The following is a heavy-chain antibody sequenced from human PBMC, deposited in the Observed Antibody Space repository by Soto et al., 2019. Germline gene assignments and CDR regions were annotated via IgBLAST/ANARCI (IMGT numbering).Heavy chain of an antibody. D-gene: IGHD3-22*01. J-gene: IGHJ4*02. CDR2: ISYDGSNK. V-gene: IGHV3-30*18. CDR3: AKGRVHDSSGYYRGFGY. Sequence: GGSLRLSCAASGFTFSSYGMHWVRQAPGKGLEWVAVISYDGSNKYYADSVKGRFTISRDNSKNTLYLQMNSLRAEDTAVYYCAKGRVHDSSGYYRGFGYWGQGTLVTVSS. CDR1: GFTFSSYG.